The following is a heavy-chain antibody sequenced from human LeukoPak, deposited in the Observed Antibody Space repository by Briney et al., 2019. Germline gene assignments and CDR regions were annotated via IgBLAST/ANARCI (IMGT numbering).Heavy chain of an antibody. CDR2: ISWNSGSI. D-gene: IGHD3-10*01. J-gene: IGHJ4*02. Sequence: GGSLRLSCAASGFTFDDYAMHWVRQAPGEGLEWVSGISWNSGSIDYADSVKGRFTISRDNAKNSLYLQMNSLRAEDTALYYCAKDIEGSGSSYFDYWGQGTLVTVSS. CDR1: GFTFDDYA. V-gene: IGHV3-9*01. CDR3: AKDIEGSGSSYFDY.